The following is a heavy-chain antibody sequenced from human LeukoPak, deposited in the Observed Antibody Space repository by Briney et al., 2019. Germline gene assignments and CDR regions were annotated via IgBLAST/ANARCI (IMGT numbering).Heavy chain of an antibody. CDR1: GDFNSSCY. V-gene: IGHV4-4*07. CDR3: ARGLSYFYDYYMDV. D-gene: IGHD1-26*01. CDR2: IYTSGSS. J-gene: IGHJ6*03. Sequence: SETLSLTRTVSGDFNSSCYWRWIRQSAGKGLEWIGRIYTSGSSNYNPSLKSRITMSVDTSKSEFSLKLTSVTAADTAVYYCARGLSYFYDYYMDVWGKGATVTVSS.